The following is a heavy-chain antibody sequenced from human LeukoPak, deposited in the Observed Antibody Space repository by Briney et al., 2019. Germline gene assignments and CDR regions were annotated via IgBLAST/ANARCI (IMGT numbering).Heavy chain of an antibody. CDR3: ARAKYYGSGSFYFDY. CDR1: GFTVSSNY. V-gene: IGHV3-53*01. J-gene: IGHJ4*02. Sequence: PGGSLRLSCAASGFTVSSNYMSWVRQAPGKGLEWVSVVYSGGSTYYADSVKGRFTISRDNSKNTLYLQMNSLRAEDTAVYYCARAKYYGSGSFYFDYWCQGTLVTVSS. D-gene: IGHD3-10*01. CDR2: VYSGGST.